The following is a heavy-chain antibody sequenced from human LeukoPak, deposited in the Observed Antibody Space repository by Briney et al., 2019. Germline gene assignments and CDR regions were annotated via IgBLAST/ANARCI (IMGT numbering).Heavy chain of an antibody. Sequence: SETLSLTCTVSGGSISSGSYYWSWIRQPAGKGLEWIGRIYTGGSTNYNPSLKSRVTISVDTSKNQFSLKLSSVTTADTAVYYCASTYCSGGSCSIDYWGQGTLVTVSS. V-gene: IGHV4-61*02. J-gene: IGHJ4*02. CDR3: ASTYCSGGSCSIDY. D-gene: IGHD2-15*01. CDR2: IYTGGST. CDR1: GGSISSGSYY.